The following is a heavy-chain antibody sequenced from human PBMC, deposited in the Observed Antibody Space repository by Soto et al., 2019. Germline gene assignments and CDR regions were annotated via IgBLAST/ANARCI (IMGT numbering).Heavy chain of an antibody. CDR3: ARGTIVVVTLSYGMDV. CDR1: GGTFSSYA. CDR2: IIPIFGTA. J-gene: IGHJ6*02. V-gene: IGHV1-69*13. Sequence: SVKVSCKASGGTFSSYAISWVRQAPGQGLEWIGGIIPIFGTANYAQKFQGRVTITADESTSTAYMELSSLRSEDTAVYYCARGTIVVVTLSYGMDVWGQGTTVTVSS. D-gene: IGHD3-22*01.